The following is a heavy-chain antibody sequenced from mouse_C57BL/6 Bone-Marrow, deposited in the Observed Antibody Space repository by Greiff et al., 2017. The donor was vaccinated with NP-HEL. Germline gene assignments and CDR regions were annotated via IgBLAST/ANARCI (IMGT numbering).Heavy chain of an antibody. V-gene: IGHV1-5*01. D-gene: IGHD2-4*01. Sequence: EVQLQQSGTVLARPGASVKMSCKTSGYTFTSYWMHWVKQRPGQGLEWIGAIYPGNSDTSYNQKFKGKAKLTAVTSASTAYMELRSLRNEDSAVYYCTRWGVGLRRGPGFAYWGQGTLVTVSA. J-gene: IGHJ3*01. CDR2: IYPGNSDT. CDR1: GYTFTSYW. CDR3: TRWGVGLRRGPGFAY.